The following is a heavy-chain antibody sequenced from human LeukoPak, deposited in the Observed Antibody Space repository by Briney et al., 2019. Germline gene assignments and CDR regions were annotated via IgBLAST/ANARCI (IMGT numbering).Heavy chain of an antibody. CDR2: IWYDGSNK. CDR3: ARDRGTIVVVPAAIRTTNWFDP. D-gene: IGHD2-2*02. CDR1: GFTFSSYG. V-gene: IGHV3-33*01. J-gene: IGHJ5*02. Sequence: GGSLRLSCAASGFTFSSYGMPWVRQAPGKGLEWVAVIWYDGSNKYYADSVKGRFTISRDNSKNTLYLQMNSLRTEDTAVYYCARDRGTIVVVPAAIRTTNWFDPWGQGTLVTVSS.